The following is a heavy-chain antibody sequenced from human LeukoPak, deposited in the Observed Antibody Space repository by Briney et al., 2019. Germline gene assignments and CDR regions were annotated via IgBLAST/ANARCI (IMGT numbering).Heavy chain of an antibody. J-gene: IGHJ1*01. CDR1: GGSISSYY. CDR2: IYDSGST. Sequence: SETLSLTCTVSGGSISSYYWSWIRQPPGKGLEWIGYIYDSGSTNYNPSLKSRVTISVDTSKNQFSLKLSSVTAADTAVYYCARGGSSYQHWGQGTLVTVSS. CDR3: ARGGSSYQH. D-gene: IGHD5-18*01. V-gene: IGHV4-59*12.